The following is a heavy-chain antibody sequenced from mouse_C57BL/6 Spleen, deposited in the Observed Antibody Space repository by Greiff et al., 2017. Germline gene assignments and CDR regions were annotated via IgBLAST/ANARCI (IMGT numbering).Heavy chain of an antibody. J-gene: IGHJ3*01. V-gene: IGHV1-82*01. D-gene: IGHD2-4*01. Sequence: QVQLQQSGPELVKPGASVKISCKASGYAFSSSWMNWVKQRPGKGLEWIGRIYPGDGDTNYNGKFKGKATLTADKSSSTAYLQLSSLTSEDSAVYIFARDPHYDYDGGCAYWGQGTLVTVSA. CDR3: ARDPHYDYDGGCAY. CDR1: GYAFSSSW. CDR2: IYPGDGDT.